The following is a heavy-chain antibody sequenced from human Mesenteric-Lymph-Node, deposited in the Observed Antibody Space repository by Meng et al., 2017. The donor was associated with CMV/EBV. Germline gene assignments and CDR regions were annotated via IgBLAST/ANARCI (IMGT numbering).Heavy chain of an antibody. J-gene: IGHJ4*02. CDR3: TREGQQDS. CDR2: IRGKGYGVTT. V-gene: IGHV3-49*04. CDR1: GFTFGDYA. Sequence: GESLKISCTASGFTFGDYAMSWVRQAPGKGLEWVGIIRGKGYGVTTAYGASVKGRFTISRDDSNSIAYLQMNSLKTEDTAVYYCTREGQQDSWGQGTLVTVSS.